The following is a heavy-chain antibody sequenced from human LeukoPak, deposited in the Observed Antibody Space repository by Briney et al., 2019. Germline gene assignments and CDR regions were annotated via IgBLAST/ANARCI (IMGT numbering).Heavy chain of an antibody. CDR2: IYYSGST. Sequence: PSETLSLTCTVSGASISTYYWSWIRQPPGKGLEWIGYIYYSGSTNYNPSVKSRVTMSVDTSKKQFSLNLSSLTAADTAVYYCARGGTAVVTPYAFDIWGQGTMVTVSS. J-gene: IGHJ3*02. CDR1: GASISTYY. CDR3: ARGGTAVVTPYAFDI. D-gene: IGHD4-23*01. V-gene: IGHV4-59*01.